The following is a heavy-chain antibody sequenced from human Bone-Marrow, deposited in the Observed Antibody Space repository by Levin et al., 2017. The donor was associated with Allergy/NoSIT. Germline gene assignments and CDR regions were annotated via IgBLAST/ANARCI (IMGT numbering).Heavy chain of an antibody. CDR2: MYPNSDNA. D-gene: IGHD5-12*01. CDR1: GYTFTSFD. V-gene: IGHV1-8*01. CDR3: ARGELGSGYLFDY. J-gene: IGHJ4*02. Sequence: ASVKVSCKTSGYTFTSFDINWLRQATGQGLEWMGWMYPNSDNAGYAQKFQGRVTMTRNTSISTAYMELSSLRSEDTAIYYCARGELGSGYLFDYWGQGTLVTVSS.